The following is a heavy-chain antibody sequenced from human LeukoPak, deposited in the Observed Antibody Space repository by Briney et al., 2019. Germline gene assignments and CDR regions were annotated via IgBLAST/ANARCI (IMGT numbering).Heavy chain of an antibody. CDR1: GYTFTGYY. Sequence: AAVKVSCRASGYTFTGYYMHWVRQAPGQGFEWMGWINPNSGGTNYAQKFQGRVTMTRDTSISTAYMELSRLRSDDTAVYYCARAGITMVRATKGNWFDPWGQGTLVTVSS. J-gene: IGHJ5*02. CDR2: INPNSGGT. CDR3: ARAGITMVRATKGNWFDP. D-gene: IGHD3-10*01. V-gene: IGHV1-2*02.